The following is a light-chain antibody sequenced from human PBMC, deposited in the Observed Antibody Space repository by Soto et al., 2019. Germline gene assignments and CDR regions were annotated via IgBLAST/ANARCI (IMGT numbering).Light chain of an antibody. V-gene: IGKV1-5*03. CDR3: QQYNDYSWT. Sequence: DIQMTQSPSTLSASVGDRVAITCRASQSISIWLAWYQQKPGKAPKLLIYKASSLESGVPSRFSGSGSGTEFTPTISSLQPDDFATYYCQQYNDYSWTFGQGTKVEIK. CDR1: QSISIW. J-gene: IGKJ1*01. CDR2: KAS.